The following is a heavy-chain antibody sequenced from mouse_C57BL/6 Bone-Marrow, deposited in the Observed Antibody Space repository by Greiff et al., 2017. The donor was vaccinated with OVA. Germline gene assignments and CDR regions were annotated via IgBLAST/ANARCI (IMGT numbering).Heavy chain of an antibody. CDR3: AREGVYYGYDQGTTLTTGAKAPLSLTRYYFDY. J-gene: IGHJ2*01. V-gene: IGHV1-4*01. Sequence: QVQLQQSGAELARPGASVKMSCKASGYTFTSYTMHWVKQRPGQGLEWIGYINPSSGYTKYNQKFKDKATLTADKSSSTAYMQLSSLTSEDSAVYYCAREGVYYGYDQGTTLTTGAKAPLSLTRYYFDYWGQGTTLTVSS. D-gene: IGHD2-2*01. CDR1: GYTFTSYT. CDR2: INPSSGYT.